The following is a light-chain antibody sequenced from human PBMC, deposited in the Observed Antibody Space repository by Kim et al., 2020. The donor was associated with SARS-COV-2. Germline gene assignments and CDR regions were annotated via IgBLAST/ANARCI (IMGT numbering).Light chain of an antibody. V-gene: IGKV1D-13*01. CDR1: QGISSA. CDR3: QQFNNNPRT. J-gene: IGKJ2*01. Sequence: AIQLTQSPSSLSASVGDRVTITCRASQGISSALAWYQQKPGKAPKLLIHDVSSLESGVPSRFSGSGSGTDFTLTISSLQPEDFATYYCQQFNNNPRTFGQGTKLEI. CDR2: DVS.